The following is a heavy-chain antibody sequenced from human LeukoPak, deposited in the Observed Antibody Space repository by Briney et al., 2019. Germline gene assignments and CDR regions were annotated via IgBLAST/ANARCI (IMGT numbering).Heavy chain of an antibody. V-gene: IGHV4-61*01. D-gene: IGHD5-12*01. CDR1: GGSVSSGSYY. Sequence: SETLSLTCTVSGGSVSSGSYYWSWIRQPPGKGLEWIGYIYYSGSTNYNPSLKSRVTISVDTSKNQFSLKLSSVTAADTAVYYCARTSGYDYSFDYWAQGTLVTVSS. J-gene: IGHJ4*02. CDR3: ARTSGYDYSFDY. CDR2: IYYSGST.